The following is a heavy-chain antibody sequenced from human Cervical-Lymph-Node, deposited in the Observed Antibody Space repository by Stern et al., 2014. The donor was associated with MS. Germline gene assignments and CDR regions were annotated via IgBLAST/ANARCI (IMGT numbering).Heavy chain of an antibody. CDR1: GFTFSNFG. D-gene: IGHD6-19*01. Sequence: QVQLLESGGGVVQPGRSLRLSCAVSGFTFSNFGMHWVRQAPGKGLEWVAVIWYDGSNKYYSDSVKGRFTISRDNSKNTLYLQMNSLRAEDTAVYYCARSKGVAGTVRWFDPWGQGTLVTVSS. CDR2: IWYDGSNK. V-gene: IGHV3-33*01. J-gene: IGHJ5*02. CDR3: ARSKGVAGTVRWFDP.